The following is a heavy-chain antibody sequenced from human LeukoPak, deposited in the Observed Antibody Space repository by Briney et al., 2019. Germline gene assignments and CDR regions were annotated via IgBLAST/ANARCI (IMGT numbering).Heavy chain of an antibody. J-gene: IGHJ4*02. V-gene: IGHV3-15*01. CDR2: IKRKTDGGTK. D-gene: IGHD4-23*01. CDR3: TRGTVYGGNLF. CDR1: GFTFSNAW. Sequence: PGESLRLSCAASGFTFSNAWMSWVRQAPGKGLEWVGRIKRKTDGGTKDYAAPVKGRFTISRDDSKSTLYLQMNSLKTEDTAVYSCTRGTVYGGNLFWGQGTLVTVSS.